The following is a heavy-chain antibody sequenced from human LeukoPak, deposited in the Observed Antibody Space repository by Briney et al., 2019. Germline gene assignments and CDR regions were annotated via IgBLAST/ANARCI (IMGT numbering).Heavy chain of an antibody. CDR1: GGSFSTYY. J-gene: IGHJ4*02. D-gene: IGHD3-16*01. V-gene: IGHV4-59*01. CDR2: IYYSGST. Sequence: SETLFLTCAVSGGSFSTYYWTWIRQPPGKGLEWVGYIYYSGSTDYNPSLKSRVTMSLDTSKNQFSLKLSSVTAADTAVYYCARAVITFGAAVAKGFDCWGQGTLVTVSS. CDR3: ARAVITFGAAVAKGFDC.